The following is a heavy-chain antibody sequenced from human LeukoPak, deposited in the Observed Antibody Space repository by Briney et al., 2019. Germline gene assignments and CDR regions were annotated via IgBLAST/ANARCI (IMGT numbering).Heavy chain of an antibody. CDR1: GFTFSSYA. D-gene: IGHD3-10*01. J-gene: IGHJ4*02. CDR2: ISGSGGST. CDR3: AKLATYYGSGSYSYYFGY. V-gene: IGHV3-23*01. Sequence: GGSLRLSCAASGFTFSSYAMSWVRQAPGKGLEWVSAISGSGGSTYYADSVKGRFTISRDNSKSTLYLQMNSLRAEDTAVYYCAKLATYYGSGSYSYYFGYWGQGTLVTVSS.